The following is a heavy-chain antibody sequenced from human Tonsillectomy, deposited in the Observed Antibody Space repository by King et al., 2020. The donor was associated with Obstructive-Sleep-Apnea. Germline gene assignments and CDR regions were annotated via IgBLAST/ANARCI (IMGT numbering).Heavy chain of an antibody. V-gene: IGHV4-39*07. CDR2: IYYSGST. J-gene: IGHJ4*02. Sequence: QLQESGPGLVKPSETLSLTCTVSGGSISSSSYYWGWIRQPPGKGLEWIGSIYYSGSTYYHPSLKSRVTISVETSKNQFSLKLSSVTAADTAVYYCARTHYYDSSGYGYWGQGTLVTVSS. CDR3: ARTHYYDSSGYGY. D-gene: IGHD3-22*01. CDR1: GGSISSSSYY.